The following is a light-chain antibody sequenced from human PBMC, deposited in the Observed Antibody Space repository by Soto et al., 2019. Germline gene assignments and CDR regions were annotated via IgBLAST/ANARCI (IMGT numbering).Light chain of an antibody. CDR2: DVS. Sequence: QSALTQPASVSGSTGQSITISCTGTSSDVGGYNYVSWYQQHPGKAPKLMIYDVSNRPSGVSNRFSGSKSGNTASLTISGLQAEDEADYYRSSYTSSSTLLYVFGTGTKLTVL. CDR3: SSYTSSSTLLYV. J-gene: IGLJ1*01. CDR1: SSDVGGYNY. V-gene: IGLV2-14*01.